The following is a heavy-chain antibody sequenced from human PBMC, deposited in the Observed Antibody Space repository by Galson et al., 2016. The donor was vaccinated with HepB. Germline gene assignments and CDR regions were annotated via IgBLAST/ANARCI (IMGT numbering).Heavy chain of an antibody. CDR2: VYWADDK. V-gene: IGHV2-5*02. D-gene: IGHD3-3*01. J-gene: IGHJ2*01. Sequence: PALVKPTQTLTLTCTFSGFSLNTRGVGVGWIRQPPGKALEWLALVYWADDKRYSPPLKNRLTITQDTSKNQVVLTMTNMDPVDTATYYCALAEWNWYFDLWGRGTLVTVSS. CDR3: ALAEWNWYFDL. CDR1: GFSLNTRGVG.